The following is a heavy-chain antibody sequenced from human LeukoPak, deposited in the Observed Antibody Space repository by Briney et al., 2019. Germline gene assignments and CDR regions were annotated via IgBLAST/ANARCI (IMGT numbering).Heavy chain of an antibody. CDR3: ARAKWGYAFEI. J-gene: IGHJ3*02. CDR2: IFYSGST. D-gene: IGHD7-27*01. Sequence: SETLSLTCTVFRGSISSDFWSWIRQPPGKGLQWIGHIFYSGSTNYNPSLKSRVTISMDTSKTQFSLKLTSVTAADTAVYYCARAKWGYAFEIWGQGTMVTVSS. V-gene: IGHV4-59*01. CDR1: RGSISSDF.